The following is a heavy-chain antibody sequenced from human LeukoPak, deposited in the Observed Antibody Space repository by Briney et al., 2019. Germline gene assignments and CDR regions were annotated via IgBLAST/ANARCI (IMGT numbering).Heavy chain of an antibody. CDR3: ARDSSSWWYYYYGMDV. CDR1: XXXFSSXX. CDR2: XXYDGSNK. V-gene: IGHV3-30*03. D-gene: IGHD6-13*01. J-gene: IGHJ6*02. Sequence: ASXXXFSSXXXXXVRQXXGXXXEXXAVXXYDGSNKYYADSVKGRFTISRDNSKNTLYLQMNSLRTEDTAVYYCARDSSSWWYYYYGMDVWGQGTTVTVSS.